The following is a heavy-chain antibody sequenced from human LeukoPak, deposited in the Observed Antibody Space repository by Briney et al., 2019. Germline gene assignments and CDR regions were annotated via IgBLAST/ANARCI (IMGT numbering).Heavy chain of an antibody. J-gene: IGHJ3*02. CDR3: ARGRNYYDSSRYYYEGDAFDT. V-gene: IGHV1-46*01. Sequence: GASVKVSCKASGCIFTSYYMYWVRQAPGQGLEWMGIINPSGGSIRYAQKFQGRVTMTRDTSTSTVYMELSSLRSEDTAVYYCARGRNYYDSSRYYYEGDAFDTWGQGTMVTVSS. CDR2: INPSGGSI. D-gene: IGHD3-22*01. CDR1: GCIFTSYY.